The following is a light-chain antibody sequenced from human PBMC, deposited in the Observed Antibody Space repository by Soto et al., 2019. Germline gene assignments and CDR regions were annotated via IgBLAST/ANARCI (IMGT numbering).Light chain of an antibody. J-gene: IGKJ1*01. CDR1: QSISSF. CDR2: AAS. CDR3: QPSYSTPPA. Sequence: DIQMTQSPSSLSASVGDRVTITCRASQSISSFLNWYQQKPGKAPKLLMYAASSLQSGVPSRFRDSGSGTDFTLTINSLQPEDFATYYCQPSYSTPPAFGQGTKVEIK. V-gene: IGKV1-39*01.